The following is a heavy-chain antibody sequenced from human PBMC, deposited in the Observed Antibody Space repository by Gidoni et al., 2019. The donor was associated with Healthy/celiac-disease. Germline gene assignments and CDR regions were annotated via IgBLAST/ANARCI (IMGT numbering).Heavy chain of an antibody. CDR2: IDPSDSYT. CDR1: GYSFTSYW. D-gene: IGHD2-2*01. CDR3: ASHCSSTSCYGYYYYGMDV. Sequence: EVQLVQSGAEVKKPGASLRISCTGSGYSFTSYWISWVRQMPGKGLEWMGRIDPSDSYTNYSPSFQGHVTISADKSISTAYLQWSSLKASDTAMYYCASHCSSTSCYGYYYYGMDVWGQGTTVTVSS. V-gene: IGHV5-10-1*03. J-gene: IGHJ6*02.